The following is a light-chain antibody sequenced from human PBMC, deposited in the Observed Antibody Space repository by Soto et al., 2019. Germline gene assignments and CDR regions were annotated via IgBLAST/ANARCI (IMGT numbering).Light chain of an antibody. CDR1: SSDVGSYNF. CDR2: EGT. CDR3: CSYAGADTFVI. Sequence: QSVLTQPASVSGSPGQSITISCTGTSSDVGSYNFVSWYQQHPGKAPKFIIYEGTKRPSGVSNRFSGSKSGNTASLTISGLQAEDEADYYCCSYAGADTFVIFGGGTKVTVL. J-gene: IGLJ2*01. V-gene: IGLV2-23*03.